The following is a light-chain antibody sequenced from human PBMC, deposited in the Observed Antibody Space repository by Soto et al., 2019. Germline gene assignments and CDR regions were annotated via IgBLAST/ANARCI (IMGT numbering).Light chain of an antibody. CDR3: QQRSNWPTWT. CDR2: DAS. CDR1: QSVSSY. J-gene: IGKJ1*01. Sequence: EIVSTQSPATLSLSPGERATLPCRASQSVSSYLAWYQQKPGQAPRLLIYDASNRATGIPARFSGSGSGTDFTLTISSLEPEDFAVYYCQQRSNWPTWTFGQGTKVDIK. V-gene: IGKV3-11*01.